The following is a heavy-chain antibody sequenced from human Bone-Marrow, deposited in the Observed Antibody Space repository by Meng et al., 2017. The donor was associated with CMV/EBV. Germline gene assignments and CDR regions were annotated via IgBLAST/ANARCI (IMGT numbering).Heavy chain of an antibody. D-gene: IGHD4-17*01. CDR3: ARRGDYGDLYGMDV. CDR1: GGTFSSYA. Sequence: SVKVSCKASGGTFSSYAISWVRQAPGQGLEWMGGIIPILGIANYAQKFQGRVTITADKSTSTVYMELSSLRSEDTAVYYCARRGDYGDLYGMDVWGQGTTVTSP. CDR2: IIPILGIA. V-gene: IGHV1-69*10. J-gene: IGHJ6*02.